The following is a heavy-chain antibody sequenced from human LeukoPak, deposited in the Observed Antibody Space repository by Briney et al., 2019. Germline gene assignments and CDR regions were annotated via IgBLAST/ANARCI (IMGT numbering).Heavy chain of an antibody. Sequence: SAKVSCKASGGTFSSYAISWVRQAPGQGLEWMGGIIPIFGTANYAQKFQGRVTITADESTSTAYMELSSLRSEDTAVYYCARLSSDTGYSLKVEDYWGQGTLVTVSS. CDR2: IIPIFGTA. D-gene: IGHD6-13*01. CDR1: GGTFSSYA. V-gene: IGHV1-69*13. CDR3: ARLSSDTGYSLKVEDY. J-gene: IGHJ4*02.